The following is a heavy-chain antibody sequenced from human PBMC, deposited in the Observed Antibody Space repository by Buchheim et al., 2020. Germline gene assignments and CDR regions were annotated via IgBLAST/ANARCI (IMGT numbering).Heavy chain of an antibody. V-gene: IGHV3-21*01. D-gene: IGHD6-13*01. J-gene: IGHJ6*02. CDR3: ARNPLNGIAAAGPGYYGMDV. Sequence: EVQLVESGGGLVKPGGSLRLSCAASGFTFSSYSMNWVRQAPGKGLEWVSSISSSSSYIYYADSVKGRFTISRDNAKNSLYLQMNSLRAEDTAVYYCARNPLNGIAAAGPGYYGMDVWGQGTT. CDR1: GFTFSSYS. CDR2: ISSSSSYI.